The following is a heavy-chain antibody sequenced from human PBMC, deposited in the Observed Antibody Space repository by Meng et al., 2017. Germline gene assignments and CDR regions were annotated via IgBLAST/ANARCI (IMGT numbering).Heavy chain of an antibody. CDR1: GGTISSYY. D-gene: IGHD3-3*01. CDR2: IYYSGST. J-gene: IGHJ4*02. V-gene: IGHV4-59*01. CDR3: ARLHYYDFWSGSHYFNY. Sequence: KSGPGPVAPSEPPSLTCTVSGGTISSYYLSWIRQPPGKGLEWIGYIYYSGSTNYNPSLKSRVTISVDTSKNQFSLKLSSVTAADTAVYYCARLHYYDFWSGSHYFNYWGQGTLVTVSS.